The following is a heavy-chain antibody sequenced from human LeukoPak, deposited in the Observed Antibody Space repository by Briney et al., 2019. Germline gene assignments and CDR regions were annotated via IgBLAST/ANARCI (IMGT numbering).Heavy chain of an antibody. V-gene: IGHV4-38-2*02. CDR1: GYSISSGYY. J-gene: IGHJ6*03. D-gene: IGHD5-12*01. CDR3: VLATRNYYYCYMDV. CDR2: IYHSGST. Sequence: SETLSLTCTVSGYSISSGYYWGWIRQPPGKGLEWIGSIYHSGSTYYNPSLKSRVTISVDTSKNQFSLKLSSVTAADTAVYYCVLATRNYYYCYMDVWGKGTTVTVSS.